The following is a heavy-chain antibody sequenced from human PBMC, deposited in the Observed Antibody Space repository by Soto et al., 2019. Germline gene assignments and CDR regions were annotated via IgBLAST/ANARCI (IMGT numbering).Heavy chain of an antibody. D-gene: IGHD3-10*01. CDR1: GFTFSSYA. Sequence: GGSLRLSCVASGFTFSSYAMSWVRQAPGKGLEWVSSISGNGGTTYYADSVKGRFTISRDNSKNTLYLQMNSLRAEDTAVYYCAKIFVWSSYYFDYRGQRTLVTGSS. CDR3: AKIFVWSSYYFDY. CDR2: ISGNGGTT. V-gene: IGHV3-23*01. J-gene: IGHJ4*02.